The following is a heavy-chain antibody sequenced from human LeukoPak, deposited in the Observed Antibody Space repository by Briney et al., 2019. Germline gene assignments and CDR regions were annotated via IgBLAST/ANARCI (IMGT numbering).Heavy chain of an antibody. CDR1: GDSISSSSYY. Sequence: PSETLSLTCTVSGDSISSSSYYWGWIRQPPGKGLEWIGSIYYSGSTYYNPSLKSRVTISVDTSKNQFSLKLSSVTAADTAVYYCARQSLIRITMVRGVTNWFDPWGQGTLVTVSS. J-gene: IGHJ5*02. CDR3: ARQSLIRITMVRGVTNWFDP. V-gene: IGHV4-39*01. CDR2: IYYSGST. D-gene: IGHD3-10*01.